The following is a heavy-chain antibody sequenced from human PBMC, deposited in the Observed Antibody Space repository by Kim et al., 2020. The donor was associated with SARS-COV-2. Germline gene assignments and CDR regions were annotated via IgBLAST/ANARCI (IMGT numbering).Heavy chain of an antibody. CDR3: ARDGPYSSGWYGGRERSFDY. CDR2: IKQDGSEK. Sequence: GGSLRLSCAASGFTFSSYWMSWVRQAPGKGLEWVANIKQDGSEKYYVDSVKGRFTISRDNAKNSLYLQMNSLRAEDTAVYYCARDGPYSSGWYGGRERSFDYWGQGTLVTVSS. V-gene: IGHV3-7*03. D-gene: IGHD6-19*01. CDR1: GFTFSSYW. J-gene: IGHJ4*02.